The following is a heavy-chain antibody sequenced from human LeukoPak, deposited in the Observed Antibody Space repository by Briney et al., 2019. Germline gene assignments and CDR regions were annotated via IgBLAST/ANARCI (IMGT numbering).Heavy chain of an antibody. CDR3: AKSQALLLWFGVGNYFDY. CDR1: GFTFSSYA. D-gene: IGHD3-10*01. J-gene: IGHJ4*02. Sequence: PGGSLRLSCAASGFTFSSYAMSWVRQAPGKGLEWVSAISGSGGSTYYADSVKGRFTISRGNSKNTLYLQMNSLRAEDTAVYYCAKSQALLLWFGVGNYFDYWGQGTLVTVSS. CDR2: ISGSGGST. V-gene: IGHV3-23*01.